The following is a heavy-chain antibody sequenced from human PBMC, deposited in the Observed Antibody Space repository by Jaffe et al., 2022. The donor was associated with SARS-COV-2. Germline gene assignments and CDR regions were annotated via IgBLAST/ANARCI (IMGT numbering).Heavy chain of an antibody. J-gene: IGHJ4*02. CDR2: IKQDGSEK. V-gene: IGHV3-7*01. Sequence: EVQLVESGGGLVQPGGSLRLSCAASGFTFSSYWMSWVRQAPGKGLEWVANIKQDGSEKYYVDSVKGRFTISRDNAKNSLYLQMNSLRAEDTAVYYCALTPAYYYDSSGYYFYWGQGTLVTVSS. CDR3: ALTPAYYYDSSGYYFY. CDR1: GFTFSSYW. D-gene: IGHD3-22*01.